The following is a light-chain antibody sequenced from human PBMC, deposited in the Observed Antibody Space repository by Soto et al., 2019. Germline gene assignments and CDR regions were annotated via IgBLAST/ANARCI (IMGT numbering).Light chain of an antibody. V-gene: IGKV3-20*01. CDR2: GAS. CDR3: QQYGSSLPIT. J-gene: IGKJ5*01. CDR1: QTISRSS. Sequence: EIVLTQSPGTLSLSPGEGATLSCRASQTISRSSLAWYQQKPGQAPRLLIYGASSRAIGIPDRFRGSGSGTDFILAISRLEPEDFGVYYCQQYGSSLPITFGQGTRLDIK.